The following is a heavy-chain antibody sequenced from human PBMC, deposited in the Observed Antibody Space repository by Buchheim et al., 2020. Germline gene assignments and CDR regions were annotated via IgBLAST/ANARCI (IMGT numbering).Heavy chain of an antibody. CDR1: GFTFSSYG. D-gene: IGHD6-19*01. J-gene: IGHJ1*01. Sequence: QVQLVESGGGVVQPGRSLRLSCAASGFTFSSYGMHWVRQAPGKGLEWVAVIWYDGSNKYYADSVKGRFTISRDNSKNTVYLQMNSLRAEDTAVYYCARGVYSSGWLYQHWGQGTL. V-gene: IGHV3-33*01. CDR2: IWYDGSNK. CDR3: ARGVYSSGWLYQH.